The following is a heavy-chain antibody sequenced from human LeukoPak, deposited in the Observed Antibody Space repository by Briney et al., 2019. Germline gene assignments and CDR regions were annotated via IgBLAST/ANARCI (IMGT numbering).Heavy chain of an antibody. CDR2: INPNSGGT. D-gene: IGHD2-2*02. V-gene: IGHV1-2*02. J-gene: IGHJ4*02. CDR1: GYTFTGYY. Sequence: ASVKVSCKASGYTFTGYYMHWVRQAPGQGLEWMGWINPNSGGTNYAQKFQGRVTMTRDTSISTAYMELSRLRSDDTAVYYCARGGYCSSTSCYNALGWGQGTLVTVSS. CDR3: ARGGYCSSTSCYNALG.